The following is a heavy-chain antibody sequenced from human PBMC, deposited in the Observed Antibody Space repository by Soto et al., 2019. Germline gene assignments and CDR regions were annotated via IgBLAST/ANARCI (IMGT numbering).Heavy chain of an antibody. J-gene: IGHJ6*02. V-gene: IGHV3-30*18. CDR3: AKHIAVAGNPNPRYYYYYGMDV. Sequence: QVQLVESGGGVVQPGRSLRLSCAASGFTFSSYGMHWVRQAPGKGLEWVAVISYDGSNKYYADSVKGRFTISRDNSKNTLYLQMNSLRAEDTAVYYCAKHIAVAGNPNPRYYYYYGMDVWGQGTTVTVSS. CDR2: ISYDGSNK. D-gene: IGHD6-19*01. CDR1: GFTFSSYG.